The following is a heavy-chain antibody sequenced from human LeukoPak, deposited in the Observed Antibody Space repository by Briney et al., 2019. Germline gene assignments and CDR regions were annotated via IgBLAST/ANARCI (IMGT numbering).Heavy chain of an antibody. Sequence: SETLSLTCTVSGGSISSGGYYWSWIRQRPGKGLEWIGYIYYSGSTYYNPSLKSRVTISVDTSKNQFSLKLSSVTAADTAVYYCAATYSSSWYQVYWGQGTLVTVSS. CDR3: AATYSSSWYQVY. D-gene: IGHD6-13*01. CDR2: IYYSGST. CDR1: GGSISSGGYY. V-gene: IGHV4-31*03. J-gene: IGHJ4*02.